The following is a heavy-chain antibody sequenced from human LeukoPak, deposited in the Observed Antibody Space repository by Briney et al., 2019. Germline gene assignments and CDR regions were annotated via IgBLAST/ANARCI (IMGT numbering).Heavy chain of an antibody. CDR1: GFTFSNAW. V-gene: IGHV3-15*01. CDR2: IKSKTDGGTT. Sequence: GGSLRLFCAASGFTFSNAWMSWVRQAPGKGLEWVGRIKSKTDGGTTDYAAPVKGRFTISRDDSKNTLYLQMNSLKTEDTAVYYCTTRYCSSTSCYAGYFDYWGQGTLVTVSS. CDR3: TTRYCSSTSCYAGYFDY. D-gene: IGHD2-2*01. J-gene: IGHJ4*02.